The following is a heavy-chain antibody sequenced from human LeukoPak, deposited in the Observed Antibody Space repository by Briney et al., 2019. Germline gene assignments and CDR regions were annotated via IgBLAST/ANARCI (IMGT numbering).Heavy chain of an antibody. Sequence: APVKVSCKVSGYTLTELSMHWVRQAPGKGLEWMGGFDPEDGETIYAQKFQGRVTMTEDTSTDTAYMELSSLRSEDTAVYYCATDSSGYYAFDIWGQGTMVTVSS. CDR2: FDPEDGET. V-gene: IGHV1-24*01. CDR1: GYTLTELS. CDR3: ATDSSGYYAFDI. D-gene: IGHD3-22*01. J-gene: IGHJ3*02.